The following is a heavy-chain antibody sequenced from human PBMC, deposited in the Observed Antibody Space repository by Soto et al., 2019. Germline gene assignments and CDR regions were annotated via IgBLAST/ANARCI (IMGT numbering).Heavy chain of an antibody. V-gene: IGHV1-18*01. D-gene: IGHD2-15*01. J-gene: IGHJ5*02. CDR1: GYTFTSYG. Sequence: ASVKVSCKASGYTFTSYGISWVRQAPGQGLEWMGWISAYNGNTNYAQKLQGRVTMTTDTSTSTAYMELRSLRSDDTAVYYCARATAIVVVVAAPARGFDPWGQGTLVTVSS. CDR2: ISAYNGNT. CDR3: ARATAIVVVVAAPARGFDP.